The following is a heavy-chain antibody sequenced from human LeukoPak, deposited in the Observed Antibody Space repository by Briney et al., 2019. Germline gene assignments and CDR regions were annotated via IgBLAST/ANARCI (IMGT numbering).Heavy chain of an antibody. D-gene: IGHD1-1*01. CDR2: IFPTTGEI. CDR1: GITLSKFA. J-gene: IGHJ5*02. CDR3: AKGGTIPWNAFDP. V-gene: IGHV3-23*01. Sequence: PGGSLRLSCSASGITLSKFAINWVRQPPGKGLEWVSVIFPTTGEIHYADSVKGRFTISRDNSKSTVSLQMSSLRAEDMAVYYCAKGGTIPWNAFDPWGQGALVTVSS.